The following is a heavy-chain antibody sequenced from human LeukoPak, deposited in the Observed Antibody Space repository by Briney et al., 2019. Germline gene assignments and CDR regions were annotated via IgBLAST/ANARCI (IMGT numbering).Heavy chain of an antibody. V-gene: IGHV3-23*01. Sequence: GGSLRLSCAASGFTFSSYAMSWVRQAPGKGLEWVSAISGSGGSTYYADSVKGRFTISRDNSKNTLCLQMNSLRAEDTAVYYCAKDPERATYSSSPPGYFDYWGQGTLVTVSS. J-gene: IGHJ4*02. CDR2: ISGSGGST. D-gene: IGHD6-13*01. CDR3: AKDPERATYSSSPPGYFDY. CDR1: GFTFSSYA.